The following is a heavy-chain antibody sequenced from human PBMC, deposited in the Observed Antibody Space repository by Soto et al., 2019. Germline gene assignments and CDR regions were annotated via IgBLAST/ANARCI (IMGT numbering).Heavy chain of an antibody. J-gene: IGHJ6*02. D-gene: IGHD3-22*01. CDR1: GGSISSSSYY. V-gene: IGHV4-39*01. Sequence: SETLSLTCTVSGGSISSSSYYWGWIRQPPGKGLEWIGSIYYSGSTYYNPSLKSRVNISVDTSKIQFSLKLSSVTAADTAVYYCARRLYYDSSGFEGGGMDVWGQGTTVT. CDR2: IYYSGST. CDR3: ARRLYYDSSGFEGGGMDV.